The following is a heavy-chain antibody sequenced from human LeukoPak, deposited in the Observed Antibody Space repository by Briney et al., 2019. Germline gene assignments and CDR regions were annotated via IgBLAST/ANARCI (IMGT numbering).Heavy chain of an antibody. D-gene: IGHD2-2*01. Sequence: ASVKVSCKASGYTFTSYGISWVRQAPGQGLEWMGWISAYNGNTNYAQKLQGRVTMTTDTSTSTAYMELRSLRSDDTAVYYCARDGLRSCSSTSCFGACWGQGTLVTVSS. CDR2: ISAYNGNT. V-gene: IGHV1-18*01. CDR1: GYTFTSYG. J-gene: IGHJ4*02. CDR3: ARDGLRSCSSTSCFGAC.